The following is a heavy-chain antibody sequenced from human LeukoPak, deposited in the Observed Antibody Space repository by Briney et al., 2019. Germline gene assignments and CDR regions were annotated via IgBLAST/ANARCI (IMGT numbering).Heavy chain of an antibody. J-gene: IGHJ3*02. CDR3: ARSDGYGLVGI. CDR2: IYSSGST. D-gene: IGHD3-10*01. V-gene: IGHV4-34*01. CDR1: GGSFSGYY. Sequence: PSETLSLTCAVYGGSFSGYYWGWIRQPPGKTVEWIGSIYSSGSTYYNPSLKSRVIIIIDTPKNHFSLTLSSVTAADTAVYYCARSDGYGLVGIWGQGTMVTVSS.